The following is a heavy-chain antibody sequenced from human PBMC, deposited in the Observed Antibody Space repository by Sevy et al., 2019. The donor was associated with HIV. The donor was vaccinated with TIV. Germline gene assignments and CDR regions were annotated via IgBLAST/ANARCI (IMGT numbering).Heavy chain of an antibody. D-gene: IGHD1-26*01. CDR1: GYTFIGYD. CDR2: INPNSGGT. Sequence: ASVKVSCKASGYTFIGYDMHWVRQAPGQGLEWMGRINPNSGGTSYAQKFQGRVTVTRDTSISTAYMELSRLRSDDTAVYYCARDGGSSEWGAEYWGQGTLVTVSS. CDR3: ARDGGSSEWGAEY. V-gene: IGHV1-2*06. J-gene: IGHJ4*02.